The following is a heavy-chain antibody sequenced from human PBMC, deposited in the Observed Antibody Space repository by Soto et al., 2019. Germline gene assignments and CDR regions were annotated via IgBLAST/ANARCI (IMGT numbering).Heavy chain of an antibody. J-gene: IGHJ4*02. Sequence: QVQLVESGGGVVQPGRSLRLSCAASGFTFSGYGMHWVRQAPGKGLEWVAVIWYDGSNKYYADSVKGRFTISRDNSKNTLYLQMNSLRAEDTAVHYCARDPGDITTIDYFDYWGQGTLVTVSS. CDR2: IWYDGSNK. D-gene: IGHD3-22*01. V-gene: IGHV3-33*01. CDR3: ARDPGDITTIDYFDY. CDR1: GFTFSGYG.